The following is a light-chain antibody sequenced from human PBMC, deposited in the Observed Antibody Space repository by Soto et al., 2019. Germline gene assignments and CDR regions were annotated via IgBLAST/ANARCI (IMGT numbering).Light chain of an antibody. J-gene: IGKJ5*01. V-gene: IGKV3-20*01. CDR1: QSVSSTY. CDR3: QQYGSSRT. Sequence: EILFTQSPGTLSLSPGERATLSCRASQSVSSTYLAWYQQKPGKAPRLLIYDASSRATGIPDRLSGSGSGTDFTLPIRRLEPEDFAVYYCQQYGSSRTFGQGTRLEIK. CDR2: DAS.